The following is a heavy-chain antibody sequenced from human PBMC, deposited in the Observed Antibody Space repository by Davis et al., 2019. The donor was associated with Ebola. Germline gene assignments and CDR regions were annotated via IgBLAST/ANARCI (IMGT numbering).Heavy chain of an antibody. Sequence: GESLKISCAASGFTVSSNYMSWVRQAPGKGLEWVSLIGGGGDDTYYPDSMKGRFTISRDNSRNMLFLQMNSLRAEDTAVYFCAKDSRGYNKPFDFWGQGTLVTVSS. CDR1: GFTVSSNY. J-gene: IGHJ4*02. V-gene: IGHV3-53*01. D-gene: IGHD5-18*01. CDR3: AKDSRGYNKPFDF. CDR2: IGGGGDDT.